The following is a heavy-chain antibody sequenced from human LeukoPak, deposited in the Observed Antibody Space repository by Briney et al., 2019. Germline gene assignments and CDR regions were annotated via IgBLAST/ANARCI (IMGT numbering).Heavy chain of an antibody. D-gene: IGHD2-15*01. J-gene: IGHJ5*02. CDR2: MSGSGGST. CDR1: GFTFSSYA. CDR3: AKDAGYYCSGGSCYRPWFDP. Sequence: GGSLRLSCAVSGFTFSSYAMSGVRQAPGKGLGWVSAMSGSGGSTYYADPVTGRFTISRDNSKNTLYLQMNSLRAEDTAVYYCAKDAGYYCSGGSCYRPWFDPWGQGTLVTVSS. V-gene: IGHV3-23*01.